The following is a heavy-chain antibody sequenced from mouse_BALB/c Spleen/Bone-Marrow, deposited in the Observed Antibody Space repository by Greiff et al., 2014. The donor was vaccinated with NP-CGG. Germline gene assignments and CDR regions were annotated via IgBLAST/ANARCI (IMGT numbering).Heavy chain of an antibody. Sequence: VQLQQSGAELVKPGASVKLSYTASGFNIKDTYMHWVKQRPEQGLEWIGRIDPVNGNTKYDPKFQGKATITADTSSNTAYLQLSSLTSEDTAVYYCASYVYGYYFDYWGQGTTLTVSS. J-gene: IGHJ2*01. V-gene: IGHV14-3*02. CDR2: IDPVNGNT. D-gene: IGHD2-2*01. CDR1: GFNIKDTY. CDR3: ASYVYGYYFDY.